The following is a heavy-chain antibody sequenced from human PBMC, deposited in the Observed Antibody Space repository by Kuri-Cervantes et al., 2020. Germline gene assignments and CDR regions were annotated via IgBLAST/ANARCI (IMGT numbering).Heavy chain of an antibody. Sequence: SETLSLTCTVSGGSISSGDYYWSWIRQPPGKGLEWIGYIYYSGSTNYNPSLKSRVTISVDKSKNQFSLKLSSVTAADTAVYYCARDRAYCGGDCYWDRDAFDIWGQGTMVTVSS. CDR1: GGSISSGDYY. J-gene: IGHJ3*02. CDR2: IYYSGST. CDR3: ARDRAYCGGDCYWDRDAFDI. V-gene: IGHV4-61*08. D-gene: IGHD2-21*02.